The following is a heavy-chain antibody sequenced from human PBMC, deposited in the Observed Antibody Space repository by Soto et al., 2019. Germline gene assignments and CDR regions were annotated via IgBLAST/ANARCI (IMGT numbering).Heavy chain of an antibody. J-gene: IGHJ6*02. Sequence: EVQLLESGGGLAQPGGSLRLSCAASGFTFSSYAMSWVRQAPGKGLEWVSAISGSGGSTYYADSVKGRFTISRDNSKNTLYLQMNSLRAEDTAVYYCAKDEGSSSWYWNYYYGMDVWGQGTTVTVSS. V-gene: IGHV3-23*01. D-gene: IGHD6-13*01. CDR2: ISGSGGST. CDR3: AKDEGSSSWYWNYYYGMDV. CDR1: GFTFSSYA.